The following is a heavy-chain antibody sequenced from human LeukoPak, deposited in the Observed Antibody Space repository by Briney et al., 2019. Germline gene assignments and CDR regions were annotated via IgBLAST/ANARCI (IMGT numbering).Heavy chain of an antibody. CDR3: ARGDYYDNSGYFDY. V-gene: IGHV1-46*01. D-gene: IGHD3-22*01. J-gene: IGHJ4*02. CDR1: GHTFTSYY. CDR2: INPNGGST. Sequence: ASVKVSCKASGHTFTSYYMHWVRQAPGQGLEWMGIINPNGGSTRCAQKLQGRVTMTRDTSTSTVYMELSSLRSEDTAVYYCARGDYYDNSGYFDYWGQGTLVTVSS.